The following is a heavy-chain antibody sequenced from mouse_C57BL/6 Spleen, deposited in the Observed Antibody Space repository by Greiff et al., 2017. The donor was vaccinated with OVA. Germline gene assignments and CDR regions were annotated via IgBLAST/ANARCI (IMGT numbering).Heavy chain of an antibody. CDR2: INPNNGGT. Sequence: EVKLQESGPELVKPGASVKIPCKASGYTFTDYNMDWVKQSHGKSLEWIGDINPNNGGTIYNQKFKGKATLTVDKSSSTAYMELRSLTSEDTAVYYCARRYYGRGYFDVWGTGTTVTVSS. CDR1: GYTFTDYN. J-gene: IGHJ1*03. CDR3: ARRYYGRGYFDV. D-gene: IGHD1-1*01. V-gene: IGHV1-18*01.